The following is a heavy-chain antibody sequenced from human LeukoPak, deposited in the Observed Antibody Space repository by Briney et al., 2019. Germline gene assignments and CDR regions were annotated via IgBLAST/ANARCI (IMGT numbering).Heavy chain of an antibody. J-gene: IGHJ4*02. D-gene: IGHD6-19*01. CDR2: ISSSSYI. Sequence: GGSLRLSCAASGFTISSNYLSWVRQAPGKGLERVSSISSSSYIYYADSVKGRFTISRDNSKNTLYLQMNSLRAEDTAVYYCARVDKSGGWSSRNDYWGQGTLVTVSS. V-gene: IGHV3-69-1*01. CDR3: ARVDKSGGWSSRNDY. CDR1: GFTISSNY.